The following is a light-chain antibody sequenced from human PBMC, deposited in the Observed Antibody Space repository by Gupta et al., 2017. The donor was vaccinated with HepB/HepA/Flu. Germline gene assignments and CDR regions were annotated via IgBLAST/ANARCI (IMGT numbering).Light chain of an antibody. Sequence: EIVLTQFPATLSLSTGERATLSCRASQSVSIYLAWYQQKPGQAPRLLIRDASNRAAGIPVWFSGSGYVXDFTLNXSRREHEDSAVYYWQRRNTLITFGXGTKVDIK. CDR2: DAS. J-gene: IGKJ4*01. CDR3: QRRNTLIT. CDR1: QSVSIY. V-gene: IGKV3-11*01.